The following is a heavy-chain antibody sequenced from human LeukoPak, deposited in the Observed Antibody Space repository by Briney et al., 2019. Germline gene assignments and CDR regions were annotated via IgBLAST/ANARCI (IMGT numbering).Heavy chain of an antibody. J-gene: IGHJ4*02. CDR1: GGSIGSSFYC. Sequence: TPSETLSLPCSLSGGSIGSSFYCCGWSRQPPAKGLEWIGSICYTGKTSYHPSLKRPVHISEKKSKKQFSPTLSSVTAAETAVYYRARDTPFFESSFDYWGLGTLVIVSS. CDR3: ARDTPFFESSFDY. V-gene: IGHV4-39*02. D-gene: IGHD3-3*02. CDR2: ICYTGKT.